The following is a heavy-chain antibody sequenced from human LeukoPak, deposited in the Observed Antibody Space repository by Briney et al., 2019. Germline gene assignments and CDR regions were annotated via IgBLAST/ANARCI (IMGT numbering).Heavy chain of an antibody. J-gene: IGHJ5*02. CDR1: GFTFSSYD. D-gene: IGHD3-22*01. CDR3: ARGTYYYDSSGYYHLPRFDP. V-gene: IGHV3-13*01. CDR2: IGTAGDT. Sequence: PGGSLRLSCAASGFTFSSYDMHWVRQATGKGLDWVSAIGTAGDTYYPGSVKGRFTISRENAKNSLYLQMNSLRAGDTAVYYCARGTYYYDSSGYYHLPRFDPWGQGTLVTVSS.